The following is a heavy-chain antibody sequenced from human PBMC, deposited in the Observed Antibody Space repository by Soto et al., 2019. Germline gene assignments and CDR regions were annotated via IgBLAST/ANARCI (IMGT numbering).Heavy chain of an antibody. V-gene: IGHV1-46*01. J-gene: IGHJ4*02. CDR3: ARYYGGSHFDY. CDR1: GYTFTSYY. CDR2: INPSGGST. D-gene: IGHD2-15*01. Sequence: QVQLVQSGAEVKKPGASVKVSCKASGYTFTSYYMHWVRQAPGQGLAWMGIINPSGGSTSYAQKCQGRVTKTKATSTSTDYMELCSLRSEDTAVYYCARYYGGSHFDYWGQGTLVTVSS.